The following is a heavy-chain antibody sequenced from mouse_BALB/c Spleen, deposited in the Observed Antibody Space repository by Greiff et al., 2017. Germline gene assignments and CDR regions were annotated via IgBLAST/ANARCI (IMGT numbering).Heavy chain of an antibody. V-gene: IGHV1-69*02. CDR2: IDPSDSYT. CDR3: ARRGHYYGYGMDY. Sequence: QVQLQQSGAELVKPGASVKLSCKASGYTFTSYWMHWVKQRPGQGLEWIGEIDPSDSYTNYNQKFKGKATLTVDKSSSTAYMQLSSLTSEDSAVYYCARRGHYYGYGMDYWGQGTSVTVSS. CDR1: GYTFTSYW. D-gene: IGHD1-2*01. J-gene: IGHJ4*01.